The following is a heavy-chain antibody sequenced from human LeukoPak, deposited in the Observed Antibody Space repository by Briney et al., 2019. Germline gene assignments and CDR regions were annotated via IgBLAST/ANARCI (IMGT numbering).Heavy chain of an antibody. Sequence: GGSLRLSCEASGFTFSNYDMIWVRQAPGKGLEWVSIISGSGGSTYYGDSVKGRFTISRDNSKNTLYLQMNSLRAEDAAVYYCAKYAPPTTVVTRYFDYWGQGTLVTVSS. CDR3: AKYAPPTTVVTRYFDY. V-gene: IGHV3-23*01. J-gene: IGHJ4*02. CDR2: ISGSGGST. CDR1: GFTFSNYD. D-gene: IGHD4-23*01.